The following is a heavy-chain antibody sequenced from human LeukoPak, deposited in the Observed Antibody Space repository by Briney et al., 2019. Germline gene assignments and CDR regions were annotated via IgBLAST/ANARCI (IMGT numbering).Heavy chain of an antibody. CDR2: IYASGNT. CDR3: AREYSSSSGKNAFDV. V-gene: IGHV4-4*07. CDR1: GGSISTYY. Sequence: PSETLSLTCTVSGGSISTYYWSLIRQPAGKGLEWIGRIYASGNTNHNPSLKSRVTMSLDTSKNQFSLRLTSVTAADTAVYYCAREYSSSSGKNAFDVWGQGTVVTVSS. J-gene: IGHJ3*01. D-gene: IGHD6-6*01.